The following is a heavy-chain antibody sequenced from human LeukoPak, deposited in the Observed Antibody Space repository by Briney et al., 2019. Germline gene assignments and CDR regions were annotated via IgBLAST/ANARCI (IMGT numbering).Heavy chain of an antibody. CDR1: GGSISSSNW. J-gene: IGHJ5*02. D-gene: IGHD6-13*01. CDR2: IYHSGST. Sequence: PSETLSLTCAVSGGSISSSNWWSWVRQPPGKGLEWIGEIYHSGSTNYNPSLKSRVTISVDKSKNQFSLKLSSVTAADTAVYYCARYYSSSWYRRDWFDPWGHGTLVTVSS. CDR3: ARYYSSSWYRRDWFDP. V-gene: IGHV4-4*02.